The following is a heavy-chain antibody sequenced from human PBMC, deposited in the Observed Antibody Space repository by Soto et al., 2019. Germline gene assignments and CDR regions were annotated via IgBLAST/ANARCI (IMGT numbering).Heavy chain of an antibody. J-gene: IGHJ6*02. D-gene: IGHD3-10*01. V-gene: IGHV4-34*01. CDR2: INHSEST. CDR1: GGSFSGYY. CDR3: ARGSGRGVIRSYYYYGMDV. Sequence: PSETLSLTCAVYGGSFSGYYWSWIRQPPGKGLEWIGEINHSESTNYNPSLKSRVTISVDTSKNQFSLKLSSVTAADTAVYYCARGSGRGVIRSYYYYGMDVWGQGTTVTVSS.